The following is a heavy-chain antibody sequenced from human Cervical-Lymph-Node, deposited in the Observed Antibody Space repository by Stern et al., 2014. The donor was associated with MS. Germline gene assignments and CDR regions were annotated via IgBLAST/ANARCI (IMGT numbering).Heavy chain of an antibody. J-gene: IGHJ5*02. Sequence: QLQLQESGPGLVKPSQTLSLTCTVSGGSISSGGHYWSWIRQHPGQGLEWIGYIYYSGATFYNPSLKSRVSISLDTSKNQFSLKLSSVTAADTAVYYCASRWSGTYYGHNWFDPWGQGTLVTVSS. CDR2: IYYSGAT. V-gene: IGHV4-31*03. D-gene: IGHD1-26*01. CDR1: GGSISSGGHY. CDR3: ASRWSGTYYGHNWFDP.